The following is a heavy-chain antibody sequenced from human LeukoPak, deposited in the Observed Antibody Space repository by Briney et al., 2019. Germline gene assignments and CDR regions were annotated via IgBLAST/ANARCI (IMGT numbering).Heavy chain of an antibody. V-gene: IGHV3-23*01. J-gene: IGHJ4*02. Sequence: GGSLRLSCAASGFRFSSYAMSWVRQAPGKGLEWVSAISGSGGSTYYADSVKGRFTISRDNSKNTLYLQMNSLRAEDTAVYYCAKGGDLKYCSSTSCWGAFDYWGQGTLVTVSS. CDR2: ISGSGGST. CDR3: AKGGDLKYCSSTSCWGAFDY. CDR1: GFRFSSYA. D-gene: IGHD2-2*01.